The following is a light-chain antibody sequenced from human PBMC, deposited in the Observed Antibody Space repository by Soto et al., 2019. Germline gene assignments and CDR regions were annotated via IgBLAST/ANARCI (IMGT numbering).Light chain of an antibody. J-gene: IGKJ5*01. Sequence: DIQMTQSPASVSASVGDRVTITCRASQDISSWLAWHQQKPGKAPKLLIYGASSLQSGVPSRFSGSGSGTHFTLTISSLQPEDFVTYYCQQTNSFPITFGQGTRLEIK. CDR3: QQTNSFPIT. CDR1: QDISSW. CDR2: GAS. V-gene: IGKV1D-12*01.